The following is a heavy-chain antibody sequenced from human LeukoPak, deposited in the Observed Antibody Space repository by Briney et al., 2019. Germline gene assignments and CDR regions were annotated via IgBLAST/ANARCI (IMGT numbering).Heavy chain of an antibody. CDR2: IYYSGST. J-gene: IGHJ2*01. V-gene: IGHV4-59*08. Sequence: SETLSLTCTVSGGSISSYYWSWIRQPPGMGLEWIGYIYYSGSTNYNPSLKSRVTISVDTSKNQFSLKLSSVTTADTAVYYCARLRGSVSWYFDLWGRGTLVTVSS. CDR3: ARLRGSVSWYFDL. D-gene: IGHD3-10*01. CDR1: GGSISSYY.